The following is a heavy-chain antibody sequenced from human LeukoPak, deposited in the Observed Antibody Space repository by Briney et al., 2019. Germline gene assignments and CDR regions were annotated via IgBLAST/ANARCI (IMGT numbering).Heavy chain of an antibody. CDR2: INQDGSGE. Sequence: GGSLRLSCAASGFTFSDYWMSWVRQAPGKGLERVANINQDGSGEAYVDPVKGRFTISRDNARNSLYLQMSNLRAEDTAVYYCARNAFDIWGQGTMVVVSS. CDR3: ARNAFDI. CDR1: GFTFSDYW. V-gene: IGHV3-7*01. J-gene: IGHJ3*02.